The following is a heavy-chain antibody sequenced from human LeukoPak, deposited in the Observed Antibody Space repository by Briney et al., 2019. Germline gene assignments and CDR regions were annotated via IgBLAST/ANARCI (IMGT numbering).Heavy chain of an antibody. V-gene: IGHV3-53*01. J-gene: IGHJ4*02. CDR2: IYSGGTT. Sequence: PGGSLRLSCAASGFTVSSNYMSWARQAPGMGLEWVSVIYSGGTTYYADSVKGRFTISRDSAKNSLYLQMNSLRAEDTAVYYCARLRAQMLSSSDFWGQGSLVTVSS. D-gene: IGHD2-2*01. CDR3: ARLRAQMLSSSDF. CDR1: GFTVSSNY.